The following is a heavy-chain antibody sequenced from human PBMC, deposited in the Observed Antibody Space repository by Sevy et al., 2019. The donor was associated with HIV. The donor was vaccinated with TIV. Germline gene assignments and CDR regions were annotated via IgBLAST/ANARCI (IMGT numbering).Heavy chain of an antibody. D-gene: IGHD3-3*01. CDR1: GFTFSSYA. CDR2: ISYDGSNK. CDR3: ARSYDFWSGYYTDYYYGMDV. V-gene: IGHV3-30-3*01. Sequence: GGSLRLSCAASGFTFSSYAMHWVRQAPGKGLEWVAVISYDGSNKYYADSVKGRFTISRDNSKNTLYLQMNSLRAEDTAVYYCARSYDFWSGYYTDYYYGMDVWGQGTTLTVSS. J-gene: IGHJ6*02.